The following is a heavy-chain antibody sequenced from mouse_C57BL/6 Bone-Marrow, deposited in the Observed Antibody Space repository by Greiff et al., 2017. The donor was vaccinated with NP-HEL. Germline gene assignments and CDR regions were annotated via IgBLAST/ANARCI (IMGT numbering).Heavy chain of an antibody. CDR3: AIMMALYYYAMDY. Sequence: EVNVVESGGGLVQPGESLKLSCESNEYEFPSHDMSWVRKTPEKRLELVAAINSDGGSTYYPDTMERRFIISRDNTKKTLYLQMSSLRSEDTALYYCAIMMALYYYAMDYWGQGTSVTVSS. CDR1: EYEFPSHD. V-gene: IGHV5-2*01. J-gene: IGHJ4*01. D-gene: IGHD2-3*01. CDR2: INSDGGST.